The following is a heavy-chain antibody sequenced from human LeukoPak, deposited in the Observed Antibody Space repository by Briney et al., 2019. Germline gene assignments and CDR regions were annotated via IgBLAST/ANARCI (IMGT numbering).Heavy chain of an antibody. J-gene: IGHJ4*02. CDR1: GFTFSSYA. Sequence: GGSLRLSCAASGFTFSSYAMSWVRQAPGKGLEWVSAISGSGGSTYYADSVKGRFTISRDNSKNTLYLQMNSLRVEDTAVYHCARGTIAAPGTDYWGQGTLVTVSS. CDR3: ARGTIAAPGTDY. V-gene: IGHV3-23*01. CDR2: ISGSGGST. D-gene: IGHD6-13*01.